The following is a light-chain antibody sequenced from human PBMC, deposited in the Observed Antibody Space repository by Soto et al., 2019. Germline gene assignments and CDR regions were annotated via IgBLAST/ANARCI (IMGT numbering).Light chain of an antibody. V-gene: IGKV3-11*02. CDR3: QQRSNWPPLT. CDR1: QSVATY. CDR2: DAS. Sequence: EVVLTQSPATLSLSPGERATLSCRASQSVATYLAWYQQKPGQAPRLLIYDASNRATGIPARFSASGSGRDFTLNIDSLEPEDSAVYYCQQRSNWPPLTFGGGTKVEIK. J-gene: IGKJ4*01.